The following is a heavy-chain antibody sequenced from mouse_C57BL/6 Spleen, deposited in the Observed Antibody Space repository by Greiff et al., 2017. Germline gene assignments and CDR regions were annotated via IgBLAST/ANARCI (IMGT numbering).Heavy chain of an antibody. CDR3: TRGDTTVAYYYAMDY. J-gene: IGHJ4*01. D-gene: IGHD1-1*01. CDR2: IDPETGGT. V-gene: IGHV1-15*01. CDR1: GYTFTDYE. Sequence: VQLQQSGAELVRPGASVTLSCKASGYTFTDYEMHWVKQTPVHGLEWIGAIDPETGGTAYNQKFKGKAILTADKSSSTAYMELRSLTSEDSAVYYCTRGDTTVAYYYAMDYWGQGTSVTVSS.